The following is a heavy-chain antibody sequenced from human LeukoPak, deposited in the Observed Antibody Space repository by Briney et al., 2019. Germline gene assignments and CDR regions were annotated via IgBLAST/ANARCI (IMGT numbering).Heavy chain of an antibody. J-gene: IGHJ3*02. Sequence: ASVKVSSKASGYTLTPYYLHSVREAPGQGLEWMGRINPNSGGTTYAQKFQGRVTMTRDTSIGTAYMELSSLRSDLSAVYYCARTHYGSSGLYVYAFDIWSQGTMFTVSS. CDR1: GYTLTPYY. V-gene: IGHV1-2*06. CDR2: INPNSGGT. D-gene: IGHD3-22*01. CDR3: ARTHYGSSGLYVYAFDI.